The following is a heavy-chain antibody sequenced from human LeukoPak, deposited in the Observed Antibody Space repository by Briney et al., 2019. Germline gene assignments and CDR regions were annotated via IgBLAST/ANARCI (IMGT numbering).Heavy chain of an antibody. CDR1: GFTFSTYR. J-gene: IGHJ3*02. CDR3: ARDSRPLPSGSYSPDAFDI. D-gene: IGHD3-10*01. CDR2: IKQDGSEK. Sequence: PGGSPRLSCAASGFTFSTYRMSWVRQAPGKGLEWVANIKQDGSEKHYVDSVKGRFTISRDNAKNSLYLQMNSLRAEDTAVYYYARDSRPLPSGSYSPDAFDIWGQGTMVTVSS. V-gene: IGHV3-7*01.